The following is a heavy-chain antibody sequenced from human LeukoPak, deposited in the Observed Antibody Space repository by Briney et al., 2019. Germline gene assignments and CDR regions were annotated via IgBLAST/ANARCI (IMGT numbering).Heavy chain of an antibody. J-gene: IGHJ4*02. V-gene: IGHV3-30*04. CDR3: ARIVRGRGSSLYDY. CDR1: GFTFSSYA. D-gene: IGHD6-13*01. CDR2: ISYDGSNK. Sequence: PGGSLRLSCAASGFTFSSYAMHWVRQAPGKGLEWVAVISYDGSNKYHADSVKGRFTISRDNSKNTLYLQMNSLRAEDTAVYYCARIVRGRGSSLYDYWGQGTLVTVSS.